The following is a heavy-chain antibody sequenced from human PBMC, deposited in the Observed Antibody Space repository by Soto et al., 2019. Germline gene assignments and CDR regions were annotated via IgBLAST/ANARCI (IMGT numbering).Heavy chain of an antibody. CDR2: IWYDGSNK. J-gene: IGHJ4*02. Sequence: GGSLRLSCAASGFTFSSYGMHWVRQAPGKGLEWVAVIWYDGSNKYYADSVKGRFTISRDNSKNTLYLQMNSLRAEDTAVYYCARDKTAYCGGDCYSSPFDYWGQGTLVTVSS. V-gene: IGHV3-33*01. D-gene: IGHD2-21*02. CDR1: GFTFSSYG. CDR3: ARDKTAYCGGDCYSSPFDY.